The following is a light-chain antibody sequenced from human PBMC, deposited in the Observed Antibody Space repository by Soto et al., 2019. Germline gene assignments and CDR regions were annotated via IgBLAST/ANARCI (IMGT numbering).Light chain of an antibody. V-gene: IGKV1-39*01. J-gene: IGKJ1*01. CDR1: QSISIY. Sequence: DIQLTQAPSSLSASVGERGTITCRASQSISIYLNWYQQKPGKAPKLLIYAASSLQSGVPSRFSGSGSGTDFTLTISSLQPEDFATYYCQQSYSTPWTFGQGPKVDIK. CDR3: QQSYSTPWT. CDR2: AAS.